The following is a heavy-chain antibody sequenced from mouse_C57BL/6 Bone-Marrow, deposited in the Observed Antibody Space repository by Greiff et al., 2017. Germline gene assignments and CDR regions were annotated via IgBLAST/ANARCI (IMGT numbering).Heavy chain of an antibody. D-gene: IGHD1-3*01. J-gene: IGHJ1*03. V-gene: IGHV5-16*01. CDR1: GFTFSAYY. CDR2: INYDGSST. CDR3: ERGIRYFDV. Sequence: EVKLMESEGGLVQPGSSMKLSCTASGFTFSAYYMAWVSQVPEKGLEWVANINYDGSSTYYLDSLKSRFIFSRVNAKNILYLQMSSLTSEDTATYDCERGIRYFDVWGKGTTVTVSS.